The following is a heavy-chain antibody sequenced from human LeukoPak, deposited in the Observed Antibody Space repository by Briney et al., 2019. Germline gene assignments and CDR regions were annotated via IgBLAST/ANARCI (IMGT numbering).Heavy chain of an antibody. CDR3: ARDQEAFDY. CDR1: GYSFTSNY. V-gene: IGHV1-46*01. CDR2: IYPRDGST. J-gene: IGHJ4*02. Sequence: ASVKVSCKASGYSFTSNYIHWVRQAPGQGLEWMGMIYPRDGSTSYAQKFQGRVTVTRDTSTSTVHMELSSLRSEDTAVYYCARDQEAFDYWGQGTLVTVSS.